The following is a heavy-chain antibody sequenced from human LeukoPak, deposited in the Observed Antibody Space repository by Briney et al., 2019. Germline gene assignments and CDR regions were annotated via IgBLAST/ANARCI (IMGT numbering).Heavy chain of an antibody. J-gene: IGHJ4*02. CDR1: GYTFTDYY. V-gene: IGHV1-2*02. CDR3: VSWAGGNSDVASFDY. Sequence: ASVKVCCKASGYTFTDYYIQWVRQAPGQGFDWMQWTTHKSGATKFAQKFQGRVTLTRDTSIKTAYMELSNLTSDDTAAYYCVSWAGGNSDVASFDYWGQGTLVTVSS. D-gene: IGHD2-21*01. CDR2: TTHKSGAT.